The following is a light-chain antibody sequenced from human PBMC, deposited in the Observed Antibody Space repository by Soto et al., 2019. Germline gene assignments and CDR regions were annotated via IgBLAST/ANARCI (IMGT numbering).Light chain of an antibody. V-gene: IGKV1-39*01. CDR3: QQGSSLPFT. Sequence: DIQMTQSPSSLSASVGDRVTITCRASQIIGSYLNWYQQKPGKAPELLIYITSSLKSGVPSRFSGSGSGTDFTLTISSLQPEDFATYYCQQGSSLPFTFGPGTKLDIK. CDR1: QIIGSY. CDR2: ITS. J-gene: IGKJ3*01.